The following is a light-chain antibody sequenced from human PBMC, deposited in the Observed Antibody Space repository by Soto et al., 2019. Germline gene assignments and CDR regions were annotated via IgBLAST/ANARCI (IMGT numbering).Light chain of an antibody. CDR2: EGN. CDR3: WSYAGSNTVV. Sequence: QSALTQPASVSGSPGQSITISCTGTSSDVGSYNLVSWFKQHPGKAPKLMIYEGNKRPSGVSNRFSGSKSGNTASLTISGLQAEDEADYYCWSYAGSNTVVFGGGTKLNVL. CDR1: SSDVGSYNL. V-gene: IGLV2-23*01. J-gene: IGLJ2*01.